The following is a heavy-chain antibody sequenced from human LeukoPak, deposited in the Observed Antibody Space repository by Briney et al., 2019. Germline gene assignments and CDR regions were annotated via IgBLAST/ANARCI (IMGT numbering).Heavy chain of an antibody. CDR1: GYTFTDYY. D-gene: IGHD1-26*01. CDR2: INLNSGGT. Sequence: GASVKVSCKASGYTFTDYYMHWVRQAPGQGLEWMGWINLNSGGTNFAQRFQGRVTMTRDTSISTAYMELSRLRSDDTAVYYCARDHLSLGGSYLYYFDYWGQGTLVGVSS. V-gene: IGHV1-2*02. CDR3: ARDHLSLGGSYLYYFDY. J-gene: IGHJ4*02.